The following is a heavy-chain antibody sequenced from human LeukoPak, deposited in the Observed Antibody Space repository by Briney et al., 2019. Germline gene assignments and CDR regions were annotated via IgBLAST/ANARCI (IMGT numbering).Heavy chain of an antibody. J-gene: IGHJ6*03. CDR3: ARPHVDYDFWSGYYPLTPHYYYMDV. V-gene: IGHV3-11*04. Sequence: GGSLRLSCAASGFSVNNNYMSWIRQAPGKGLEWVSYISNRGYTIYYADSVKGRFTISRDNAKKSLYLQMNSLRAEDTAVYYCARPHVDYDFWSGYYPLTPHYYYMDVWGKGTTVTVSS. CDR2: ISNRGYTI. D-gene: IGHD3-3*01. CDR1: GFSVNNNY.